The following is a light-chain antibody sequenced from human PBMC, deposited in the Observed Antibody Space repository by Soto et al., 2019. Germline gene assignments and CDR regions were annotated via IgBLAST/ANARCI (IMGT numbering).Light chain of an antibody. CDR1: SSDVGSYNL. V-gene: IGLV2-23*01. CDR2: EGS. Sequence: QSELTLAASGSRSPGEAITITCTGTSSDVGSYNLVSWYQQHPGKAPKLMIYEGSKRPSGVSNRFSGSKSGNTASLTISGLQAEDEADYYCCSYAGSSTFVFGTGTKVTVL. CDR3: CSYAGSSTFV. J-gene: IGLJ1*01.